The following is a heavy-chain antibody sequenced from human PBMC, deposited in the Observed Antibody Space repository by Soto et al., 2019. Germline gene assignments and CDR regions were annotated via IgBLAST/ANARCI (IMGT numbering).Heavy chain of an antibody. D-gene: IGHD2-15*01. V-gene: IGHV1-3*01. CDR2: INAGNGNT. CDR1: GYTFTSYA. Sequence: ASVKVSCKASGYTFTSYAMHWVRQAPGQRLEWMGWINAGNGNTKYSQKFQGRVTITRDTSASTAYMELSSLRSEDTAVYYCARERRYCSGGSCYPARSYFQHWGQGTLVTVS. CDR3: ARERRYCSGGSCYPARSYFQH. J-gene: IGHJ1*01.